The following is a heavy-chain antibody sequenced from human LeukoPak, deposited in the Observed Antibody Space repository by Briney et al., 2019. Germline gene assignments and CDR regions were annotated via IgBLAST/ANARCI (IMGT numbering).Heavy chain of an antibody. Sequence: GGSLRLSCAASEFTFSSYGMHWVRQAPGKGLEWVAFIRYDGNNKYYADSVKGRFTISRDNSKNTLYLQMNSLRAEDAAVYYCAKAPVTSCRGAFCYPFDYWGQGTLVTVSS. CDR2: IRYDGNNK. V-gene: IGHV3-30*02. CDR3: AKAPVTSCRGAFCYPFDY. D-gene: IGHD2-15*01. J-gene: IGHJ4*02. CDR1: EFTFSSYG.